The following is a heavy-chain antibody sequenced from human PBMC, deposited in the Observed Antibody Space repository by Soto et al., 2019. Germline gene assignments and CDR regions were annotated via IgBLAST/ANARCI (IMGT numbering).Heavy chain of an antibody. CDR1: GYTLTELS. J-gene: IGHJ3*02. CDR2: FDPEDGET. V-gene: IGHV1-24*01. D-gene: IGHD1-26*01. CDR3: ATVPSGSRLQPDDAFDI. Sequence: ASVKVSCKVSGYTLTELSMHWVRQAPGKGLEWMGGFDPEDGETIYAQKFQGRVTMTEDTPTDTAYMELSSLRSEDTAVYYCATVPSGSRLQPDDAFDIWGQGTMVTVSS.